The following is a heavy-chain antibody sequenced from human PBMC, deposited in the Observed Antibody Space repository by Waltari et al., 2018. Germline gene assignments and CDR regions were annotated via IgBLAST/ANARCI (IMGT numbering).Heavy chain of an antibody. Sequence: QVQLQQSGPGLVKPSQTLSLTCVISGDSVSRNRAAWNWIRQSPSRGLEGLGRTYYRSKWYNDYAVSGKSRITVTPDTSKNQFSLQLNSVTPEDTAVYYCARGPWLRIASFRVGDAFDIWGQGTMVTVSS. CDR2: TYYRSKWYN. CDR3: ARGPWLRIASFRVGDAFDI. CDR1: GDSVSRNRAA. V-gene: IGHV6-1*01. D-gene: IGHD2-21*01. J-gene: IGHJ3*02.